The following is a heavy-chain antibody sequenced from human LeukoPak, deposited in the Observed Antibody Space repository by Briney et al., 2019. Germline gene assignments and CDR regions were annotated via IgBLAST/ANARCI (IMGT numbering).Heavy chain of an antibody. CDR2: TTSKAHSYNT. Sequence: GGSLRLSCDASGFIFSDYYMDWVRQPPGGGREWVDHTTSKAHSYNTEYAAYVRGRFVDSRDASTNSQYLQMNSVKVEDTAGYYCARGAAAAASTANYYGEDGWRQGTTVGVRS. CDR3: ARGAAAAASTANYYGEDG. CDR1: GFIFSDYY. V-gene: IGHV3-72*01. D-gene: IGHD6-13*01. J-gene: IGHJ6*01.